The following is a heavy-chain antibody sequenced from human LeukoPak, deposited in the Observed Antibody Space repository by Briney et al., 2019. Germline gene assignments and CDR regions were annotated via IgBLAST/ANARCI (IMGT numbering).Heavy chain of an antibody. CDR2: IIPILGIA. Sequence: SVKVSCKASGGTFSSYAISWVRQAPGQGLEWMGRIIPILGIANYAQKFQGRVTITADKSTSTAYMELSSLRSEDTAVYYCARGMRVYYFDYWGQGTLVTVYS. J-gene: IGHJ4*02. CDR1: GGTFSSYA. V-gene: IGHV1-69*04. CDR3: ARGMRVYYFDY. D-gene: IGHD2-8*01.